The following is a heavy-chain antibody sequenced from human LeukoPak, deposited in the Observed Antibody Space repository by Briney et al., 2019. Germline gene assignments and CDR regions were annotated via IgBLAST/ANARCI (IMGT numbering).Heavy chain of an antibody. D-gene: IGHD5-12*01. Sequence: GGSLRLSCAASGFTFSSYSMNWVRQAPGKGLEWVSSISSSSSYIYYADSVKGRFTISRDNSKNTLYLQMNSLRAEDTAVYYCAKARDYLGVFDYWGQGTLVTVSS. J-gene: IGHJ4*02. CDR1: GFTFSSYS. CDR2: ISSSSSYI. CDR3: AKARDYLGVFDY. V-gene: IGHV3-21*01.